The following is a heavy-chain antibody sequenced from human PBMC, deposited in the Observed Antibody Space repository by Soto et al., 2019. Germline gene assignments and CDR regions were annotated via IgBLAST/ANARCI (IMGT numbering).Heavy chain of an antibody. Sequence: SETLSLTCAVYGGSFSGYYWSWIRQPPGKGLDWIGEINHSGSTNYSPSLKSRVTISLDTSKNQFSLKLSSVTAADTAVYYCARLLNCSGGSCYLDYWGQGTLVTVSS. CDR1: GGSFSGYY. CDR2: INHSGST. V-gene: IGHV4-34*01. J-gene: IGHJ4*02. CDR3: ARLLNCSGGSCYLDY. D-gene: IGHD2-15*01.